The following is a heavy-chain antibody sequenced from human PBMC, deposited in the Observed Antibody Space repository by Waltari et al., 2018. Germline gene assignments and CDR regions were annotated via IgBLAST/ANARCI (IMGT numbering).Heavy chain of an antibody. Sequence: QVQLQQWGAGLLKPSETLSLTCAVYGGSFSGYYWSWIRQPPGKGLEWIGEINHSRSTNYNPSLKSRVTISVDTSKNQFSLKLSSVTAADTAVYYCARGRKAVAGTRVFDIWGQGTMVTVSS. V-gene: IGHV4-34*01. CDR1: GGSFSGYY. D-gene: IGHD6-19*01. CDR3: ARGRKAVAGTRVFDI. CDR2: INHSRST. J-gene: IGHJ3*02.